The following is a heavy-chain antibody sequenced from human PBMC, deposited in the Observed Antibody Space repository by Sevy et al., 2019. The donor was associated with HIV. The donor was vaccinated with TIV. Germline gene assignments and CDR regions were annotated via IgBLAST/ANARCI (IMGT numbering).Heavy chain of an antibody. J-gene: IGHJ1*01. CDR1: GFTLSRYS. CDR2: ISFDASNK. D-gene: IGHD1-1*01. CDR3: ALERLSSDVAEYFQN. V-gene: IGHV3-30*04. Sequence: GGSLRLSCAASGFTLSRYSMHWVRQAPGKGLEWVATISFDASNKHYANSVKGRFTISRDKFQNSLFLQMNSLRPEDTAVYYCALERLSSDVAEYFQNWGQGTLVTVSS.